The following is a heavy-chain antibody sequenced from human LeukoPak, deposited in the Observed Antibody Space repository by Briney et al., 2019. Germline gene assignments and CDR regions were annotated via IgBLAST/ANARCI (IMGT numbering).Heavy chain of an antibody. CDR1: GGSISSSSYY. CDR3: AREGIVNGGNAIWFDP. Sequence: SETLSLTCTVSGGSISSSSYYWGWIRQPPGKGLEWIGEINHSGSTNYNPSLKSRVTISVDTSKNQFSLKLSSVTAADTAVYYCAREGIVNGGNAIWFDPWGQGTLVTVSS. J-gene: IGHJ5*02. D-gene: IGHD4-23*01. V-gene: IGHV4-39*07. CDR2: INHSGST.